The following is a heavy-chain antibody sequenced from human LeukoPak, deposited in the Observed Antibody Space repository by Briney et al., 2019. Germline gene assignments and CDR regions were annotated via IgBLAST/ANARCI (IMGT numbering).Heavy chain of an antibody. V-gene: IGHV3-23*01. CDR2: ISGSGGNT. CDR3: AKDLGYDYVWGEGNFYDY. D-gene: IGHD3-16*01. CDR1: GFTFSSYG. J-gene: IGHJ4*02. Sequence: SGGSLRLSCAASGFTFSSYGMSWVRQAPGKGLEWVSVISGSGGNTDYADSVKGRFTISRDNSKNTLYLQMNSLRAEDAAVYYCAKDLGYDYVWGEGNFYDYWGQGTLVTVSS.